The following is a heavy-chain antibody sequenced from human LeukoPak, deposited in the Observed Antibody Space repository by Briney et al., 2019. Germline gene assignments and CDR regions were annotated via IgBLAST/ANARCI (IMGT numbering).Heavy chain of an antibody. Sequence: SETLSLTCTVSGGSISSSSYYWGWIRQPPGKGLEWIGSIYYSGSTNYNPSLKSRVTISVDTSKNQFSLKLSSVTAADTAVYYCARGTGYSYGYGGKIDYWGQGTLVTVSS. CDR2: IYYSGST. J-gene: IGHJ4*02. CDR1: GGSISSSSYY. D-gene: IGHD5-18*01. CDR3: ARGTGYSYGYGGKIDY. V-gene: IGHV4-39*07.